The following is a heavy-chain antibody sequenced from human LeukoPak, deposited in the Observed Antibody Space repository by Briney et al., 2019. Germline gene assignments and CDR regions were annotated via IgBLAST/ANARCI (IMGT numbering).Heavy chain of an antibody. D-gene: IGHD6-19*01. Sequence: GGSLRLSCAASGLTFSSYAMHWVRQAPGKGLEWVAVISYDGSNKYYADSVKGRFTISRDNSKNTLYLQMNSLRAEDTALYYCAKALIPRSSGCPGDWGQGTLVTVSS. J-gene: IGHJ4*02. CDR1: GLTFSSYA. V-gene: IGHV3-30-3*01. CDR2: ISYDGSNK. CDR3: AKALIPRSSGCPGD.